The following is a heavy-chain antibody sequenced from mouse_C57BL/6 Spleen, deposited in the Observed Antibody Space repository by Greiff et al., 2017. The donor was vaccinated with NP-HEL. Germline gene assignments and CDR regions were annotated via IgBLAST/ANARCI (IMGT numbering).Heavy chain of an antibody. J-gene: IGHJ3*01. CDR2: INPSSGYT. CDR3: AITTPCFAY. CDR1: GYTFTSYT. V-gene: IGHV1-4*01. D-gene: IGHD2-4*01. Sequence: QVQLQQSGAELARPGASVKMSCKASGYTFTSYTMHWVKQRPGQGLEWIGYINPSSGYTKYNQKFKDKATLTADKSSSTAYMQLSSLTSEDSSVYYSAITTPCFAYWGQGTLVTVSA.